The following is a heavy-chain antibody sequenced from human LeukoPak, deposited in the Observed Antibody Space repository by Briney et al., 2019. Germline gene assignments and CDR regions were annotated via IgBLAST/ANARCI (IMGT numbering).Heavy chain of an antibody. D-gene: IGHD5-12*01. CDR3: ARDWADEYSGYLQLDY. CDR1: GFTFSSYA. Sequence: GGSLRLFCAASGFTFSSYAMHWVRQAPGKGLEGVAVISYDGSNKYYADSVKGRFTISRDNSKNTLYLQMNSLRAEDTAVYYCARDWADEYSGYLQLDYWGQGTLVTVSS. J-gene: IGHJ4*02. V-gene: IGHV3-30*16. CDR2: ISYDGSNK.